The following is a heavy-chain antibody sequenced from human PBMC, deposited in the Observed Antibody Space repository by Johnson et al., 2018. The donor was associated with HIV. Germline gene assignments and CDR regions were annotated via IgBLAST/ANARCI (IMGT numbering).Heavy chain of an antibody. CDR1: GFTFSNAW. V-gene: IGHV3-73*01. Sequence: VQLVESGGGLVQPGGSLRLSCAASGFTFSNAWMSWVRQAPGKGLEWVGRIRSKPYSSATAYAASVTGRFTISRDDSKNMTYLQMNSLKTEDTAVYYCTRTDDAYHYDTFGYIDAFDIWGQGTMVTVSS. CDR2: IRSKPYSSAT. D-gene: IGHD3-22*01. CDR3: TRTDDAYHYDTFGYIDAFDI. J-gene: IGHJ3*02.